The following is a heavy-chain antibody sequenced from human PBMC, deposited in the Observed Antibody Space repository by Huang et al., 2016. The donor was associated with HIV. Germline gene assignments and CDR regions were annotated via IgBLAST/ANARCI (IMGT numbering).Heavy chain of an antibody. CDR3: TRENYDFWSGYYKYYFDY. J-gene: IGHJ4*02. CDR1: GFTFGDYA. Sequence: EVQLVESGGGLVKTGRSLRLSCTASGFTFGDYAMSWFRQAPGKGLESVGFIRSKASGGTTEYAASVKGRFTISRDDSKSIAYLQMNSLKIEDTAVYYCTRENYDFWSGYYKYYFDYWGQGTLVTVSS. CDR2: IRSKASGGTT. D-gene: IGHD3-3*01. V-gene: IGHV3-49*05.